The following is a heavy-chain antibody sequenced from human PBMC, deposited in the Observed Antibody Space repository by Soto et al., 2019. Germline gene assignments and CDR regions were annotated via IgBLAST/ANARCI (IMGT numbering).Heavy chain of an antibody. CDR3: ARDVVVTLFEC. J-gene: IGHJ6*01. D-gene: IGHD3-22*01. Sequence: GGSLRLSCAASGFTFSSYWMHCVRQAPGKGLVWVSRINSDGSSTSYADSVKGRFTISRDNAKNTLYLQMNSLRTEDTAVYYCARDVVVTLFECWRQGTMGTVCS. CDR1: GFTFSSYW. V-gene: IGHV3-74*01. CDR2: INSDGSST.